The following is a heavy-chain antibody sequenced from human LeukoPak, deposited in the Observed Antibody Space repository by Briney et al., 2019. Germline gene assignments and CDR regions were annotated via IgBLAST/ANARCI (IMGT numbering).Heavy chain of an antibody. Sequence: GGSLRLSCAASGFTFSRCAVHWVRQAPGKGLEWVAIIWYDGNKKYYADSVKGRFTISRDNSKNTLYLQMNSLRAEDTAVYYCARDRVGGHYYYYYGMDVWGQGNTVTVSS. J-gene: IGHJ6*02. V-gene: IGHV3-33*08. CDR1: GFTFSRCA. D-gene: IGHD3-3*01. CDR3: ARDRVGGHYYYYYGMDV. CDR2: IWYDGNKK.